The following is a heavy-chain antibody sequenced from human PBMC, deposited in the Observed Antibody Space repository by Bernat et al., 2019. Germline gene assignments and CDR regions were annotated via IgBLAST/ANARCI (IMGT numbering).Heavy chain of an antibody. CDR1: GGSISSSSYY. D-gene: IGHD6-13*01. CDR2: IYYSGST. J-gene: IGHJ6*02. CDR3: ARREGSSSWFHYYYGMDV. Sequence: QLQLQESGPGLVKPSETLSLTCTVSGGSISSSSYYWGWIRQPPGKGLEWIGSIYYSGSTYYNPSLKSRDTISVDTSKNQFSLKLSSVTAADTAVYYCARREGSSSWFHYYYGMDVWGQGTTVTVSS. V-gene: IGHV4-39*01.